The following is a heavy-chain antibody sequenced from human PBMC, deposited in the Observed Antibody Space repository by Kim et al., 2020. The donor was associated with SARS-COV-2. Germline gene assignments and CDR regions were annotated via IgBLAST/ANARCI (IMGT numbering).Heavy chain of an antibody. Sequence: TGRFPISRDNAKNSLYLQMNSLRAEDTAVYYCARDYDILTGYYTSWFDPWGQGTLVTVSS. J-gene: IGHJ5*02. V-gene: IGHV3-11*06. CDR3: ARDYDILTGYYTSWFDP. D-gene: IGHD3-9*01.